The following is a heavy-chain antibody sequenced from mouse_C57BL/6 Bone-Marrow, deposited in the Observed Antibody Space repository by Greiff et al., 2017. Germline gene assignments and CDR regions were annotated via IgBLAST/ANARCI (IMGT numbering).Heavy chain of an antibody. CDR3: ARPIYYGNYEFAY. CDR1: GFNIKNTY. Sequence: EVQLQQSVAELVRPGASVKLSCTASGFNIKNTYMHWVKQRPEQGLEWIGRIDPANGNTKYAPKFQGKATITADTSSNTAYLQLSSLTSEDTAIYSCARPIYYGNYEFAYWGQGTLVAVSA. D-gene: IGHD2-1*01. CDR2: IDPANGNT. J-gene: IGHJ3*01. V-gene: IGHV14-3*01.